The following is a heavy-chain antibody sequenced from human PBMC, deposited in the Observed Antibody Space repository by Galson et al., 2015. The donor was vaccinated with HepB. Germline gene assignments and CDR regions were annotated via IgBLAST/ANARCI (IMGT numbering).Heavy chain of an antibody. Sequence: SLRLSCAASGFTFSSYAMHWVRQAPGKGLEWVAVISYDGSNKYYADSVKGRFTISRDNSKNTLYLQMNSLRAEDTAVYYCARDSQTGPAFGELLWGCFEIWGQGTMVTVSS. J-gene: IGHJ3*02. V-gene: IGHV3-30-3*01. D-gene: IGHD3-10*01. CDR1: GFTFSSYA. CDR2: ISYDGSNK. CDR3: ARDSQTGPAFGELLWGCFEI.